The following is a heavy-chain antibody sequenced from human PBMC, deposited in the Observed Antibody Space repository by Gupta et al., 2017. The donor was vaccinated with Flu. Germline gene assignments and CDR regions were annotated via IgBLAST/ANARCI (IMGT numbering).Heavy chain of an antibody. CDR3: TSHPYYNFWSGAAYHY. CDR1: GGNFKDYA. V-gene: IGHV1-69*01. CDR2: IIPISSRT. D-gene: IGHD3-3*01. Sequence: QVQLVQSGAEVKKPGSSVKVSCKASGGNFKDYAFSWVRQAPGQGLEWMGGIIPISSRTDSAQRFQDRVSFTADESTTTAHMVLSSLRSEDTAIYYCTSHPYYNFWSGAAYHYWGQGTLVTVSS. J-gene: IGHJ4*02.